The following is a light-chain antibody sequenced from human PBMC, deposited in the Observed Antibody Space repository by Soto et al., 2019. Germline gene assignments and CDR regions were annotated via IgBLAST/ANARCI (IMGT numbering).Light chain of an antibody. CDR3: QQSYFILGT. V-gene: IGKV1-39*01. CDR2: GAS. J-gene: IGKJ1*01. CDR1: QYIGDF. Sequence: DIQMTQSPPSLSASVGDRVTITCRASQYIGDFLNWYQQTPGKPPKLLIFGASNLHIGVPSRFSGSGSGTDFTLTITNLQPEDFATYYCQQSYFILGTFGRGTKVEI.